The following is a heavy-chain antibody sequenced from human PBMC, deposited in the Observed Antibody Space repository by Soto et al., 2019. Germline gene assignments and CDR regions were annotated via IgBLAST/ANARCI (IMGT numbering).Heavy chain of an antibody. CDR1: GYSFTSYW. D-gene: IGHD2-15*01. J-gene: IGHJ6*02. V-gene: IGHV5-10-1*01. Sequence: GESLKISCKGSGYSFTSYWISWVRQMPGKGLEWMGRIDPSDSYTNYSPSFQGHVTISADKSISTAYLQWSSLKASDTAMYYCARVAGSPTTPLYGMDVWGQGTTVTVSS. CDR3: ARVAGSPTTPLYGMDV. CDR2: IDPSDSYT.